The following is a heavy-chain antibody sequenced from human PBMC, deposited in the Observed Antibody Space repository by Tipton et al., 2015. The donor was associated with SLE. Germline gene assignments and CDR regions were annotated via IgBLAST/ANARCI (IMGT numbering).Heavy chain of an antibody. V-gene: IGHV3-66*02. Sequence: SLRLSCAASGFTVSSYYMSWVRQAPGKGLEWVSVIYSGGSTYYADSVKGRFTTSRDNSKNTLYLQMNSLRAEDTAVYYCARAYGGNSRAFDYWGQGTLVTVSS. CDR2: IYSGGST. CDR3: ARAYGGNSRAFDY. J-gene: IGHJ4*02. CDR1: GFTVSSYY. D-gene: IGHD4-23*01.